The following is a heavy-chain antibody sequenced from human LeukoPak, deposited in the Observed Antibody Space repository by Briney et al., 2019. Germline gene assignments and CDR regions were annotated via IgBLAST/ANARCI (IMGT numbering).Heavy chain of an antibody. J-gene: IGHJ4*02. Sequence: SETLSLTCTVSGGSISSGGYYWSWIRQPPGKGLEWIGYIYHSGSTYYNPSLKSRVTISVDRSKNQFSLKLSSVTAADTAVYYCARERVTNWGTDYWGQGTLVTVSS. CDR3: ARERVTNWGTDY. CDR1: GGSISSGGYY. D-gene: IGHD7-27*01. CDR2: IYHSGST. V-gene: IGHV4-30-2*01.